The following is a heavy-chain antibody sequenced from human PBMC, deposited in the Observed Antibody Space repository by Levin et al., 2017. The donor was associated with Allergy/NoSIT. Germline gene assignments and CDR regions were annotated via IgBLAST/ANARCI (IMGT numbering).Heavy chain of an antibody. D-gene: IGHD3-10*01. J-gene: IGHJ4*02. CDR3: ARGRYYGSGSPFDY. V-gene: IGHV3-33*01. CDR2: IWYDGSNK. CDR1: GFTFSSYG. Sequence: GESLKISCAASGFTFSSYGMHWVRQAPGKGLEWVAVIWYDGSNKYYADSVKGRFTISRDNSKNTLYLQMNSLRAEDTAVYYCARGRYYGSGSPFDYWGQGTLVTVSS.